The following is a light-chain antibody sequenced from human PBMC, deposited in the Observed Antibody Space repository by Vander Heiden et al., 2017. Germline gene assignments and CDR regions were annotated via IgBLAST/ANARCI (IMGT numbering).Light chain of an antibody. CDR1: QSISSN. J-gene: IGKJ1*01. CDR2: GAS. CDR3: QQHKNWPPRT. V-gene: IGKV3-15*01. Sequence: EIVMTQSPATLSVSPGERATLSCRASQSISSNLAWYQQKPGQAPRLLIYGASTRATGIPARFSGSGYGTEFTLTISSRQSEDFAVYYCQQHKNWPPRTFGQGTKVEIK.